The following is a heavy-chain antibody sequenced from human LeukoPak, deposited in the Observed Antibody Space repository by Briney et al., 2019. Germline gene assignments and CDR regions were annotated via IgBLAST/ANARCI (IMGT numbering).Heavy chain of an antibody. V-gene: IGHV1-24*01. D-gene: IGHD3-9*01. J-gene: IGHJ4*02. CDR3: APLGPYDILTGLNY. CDR1: GYTLTELS. CDR2: FDPEDGET. Sequence: GASVKVSCKVSGYTLTELSMHWVRQAPGKGLEWMGGFDPEDGETIYAQKFQGRVTMTEDTSTDTAYMELSSLRSEDTAVYYCAPLGPYDILTGLNYWGQGTLVTVSS.